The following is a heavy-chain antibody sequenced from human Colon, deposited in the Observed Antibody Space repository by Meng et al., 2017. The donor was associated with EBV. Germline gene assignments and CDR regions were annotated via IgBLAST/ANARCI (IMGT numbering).Heavy chain of an antibody. Sequence: QGQRQGSGPGRVKPSETLSLTCAVSGGSISSVYWWTWVRQSPGKGLEWIGEIYHSGSTNYNPSLKSRVTISVDKSKNQFSLKLTSVTAADTAVYYCARGGYYSFDYWGQRTLVTVSS. CDR3: ARGGYYSFDY. V-gene: IGHV4-4*02. CDR2: IYHSGST. J-gene: IGHJ4*02. CDR1: GGSISSVYW. D-gene: IGHD5-18*01.